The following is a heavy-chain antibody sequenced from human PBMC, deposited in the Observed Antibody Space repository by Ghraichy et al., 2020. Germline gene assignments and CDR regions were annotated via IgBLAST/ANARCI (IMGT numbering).Heavy chain of an antibody. D-gene: IGHD6-19*01. Sequence: GGSLRLSCAASGFTFSSYAMSWVRQAPGKGLEWVSAISGSGGSTYYADSVKGRFTISRDNSKNTLYLQMNSLRAEDTAVYDCAKQGGSGWYKAYYMDVWGKGTTVTVSS. CDR3: AKQGGSGWYKAYYMDV. CDR1: GFTFSSYA. J-gene: IGHJ6*03. V-gene: IGHV3-23*01. CDR2: ISGSGGST.